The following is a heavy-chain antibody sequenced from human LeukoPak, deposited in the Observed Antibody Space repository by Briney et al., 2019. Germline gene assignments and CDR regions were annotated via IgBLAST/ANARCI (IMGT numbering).Heavy chain of an antibody. CDR3: ATGISGYRGGFDY. Sequence: ASVKVSCKASGYTLTELSMNWVRQAPGKGLEWMGGFDPEDGDTIYAQKLQGRVTMTEDTSTDTAYMELSSLRSEDTAVYYCATGISGYRGGFDYWGQGTLVTVSS. J-gene: IGHJ4*02. CDR2: FDPEDGDT. CDR1: GYTLTELS. D-gene: IGHD5-12*01. V-gene: IGHV1-24*01.